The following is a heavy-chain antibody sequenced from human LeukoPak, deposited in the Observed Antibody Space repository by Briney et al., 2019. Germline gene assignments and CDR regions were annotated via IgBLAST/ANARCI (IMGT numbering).Heavy chain of an antibody. CDR1: GFTFSSYA. J-gene: IGHJ6*02. V-gene: IGHV3-30-3*01. CDR2: ISYDGSNK. CDR3: ARDVEMATTYYYYGMDV. D-gene: IGHD5-24*01. Sequence: GGSLRLSCAASGFTFSSYAMHWVRQAPGKGLEWVAVISYDGSNKYYADSVKGRFTISRDNSKNTLYLQMNSLRAEDTAVYYCARDVEMATTYYYYGMDVWGQGTTVTVPS.